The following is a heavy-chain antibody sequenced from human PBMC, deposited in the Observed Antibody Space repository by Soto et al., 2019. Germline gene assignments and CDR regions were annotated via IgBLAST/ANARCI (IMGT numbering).Heavy chain of an antibody. CDR3: DRSDYYGSGRAFDY. CDR2: IYHSGST. Sequence: QLQLQESGSGLVKPSQTLSLTCAVSGGSISSGGYSWSWIRQPPGKGLEWIGYIYHSGSTYYNPSLKSRVTISVDRSKNQFSLKLSSVTAADTAVYYCDRSDYYGSGRAFDYWGQGTLVTVSS. CDR1: GGSISSGGYS. D-gene: IGHD3-10*01. J-gene: IGHJ4*02. V-gene: IGHV4-30-2*01.